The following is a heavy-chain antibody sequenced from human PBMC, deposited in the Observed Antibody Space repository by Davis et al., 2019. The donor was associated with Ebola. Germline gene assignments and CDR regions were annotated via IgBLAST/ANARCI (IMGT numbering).Heavy chain of an antibody. CDR2: INSEVRKT. D-gene: IGHD1-26*01. CDR3: AKDVGQVGATVRSFDY. V-gene: IGHV3-74*01. CDR1: GFTFSSYW. J-gene: IGHJ4*02. Sequence: HTGGSLRLSCATSGFTFSSYWMHWVRHVPGKGLEWVSFINSEVRKTSYADSVKGRSTVTRDNARKTLYLEMNSLRAEDTAVYYCAKDVGQVGATVRSFDYWGQGTLVTVSS.